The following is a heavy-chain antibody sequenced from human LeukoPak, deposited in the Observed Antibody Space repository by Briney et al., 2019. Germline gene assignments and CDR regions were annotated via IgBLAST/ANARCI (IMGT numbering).Heavy chain of an antibody. D-gene: IGHD6-25*01. V-gene: IGHV3-21*01. J-gene: IGHJ6*03. CDR3: ARDGSGFYLYNYMDV. CDR1: GFTFSDYS. CDR2: ISTVSTYT. Sequence: GGSLRLSCAPSGFTFSDYSMNWVRQAPGKGLEWVASISTVSTYTFYADSVKGRFTISRDNVRNLLYLQMSSLGAEDTAVYYCARDGSGFYLYNYMDVWGKGTTVTVSS.